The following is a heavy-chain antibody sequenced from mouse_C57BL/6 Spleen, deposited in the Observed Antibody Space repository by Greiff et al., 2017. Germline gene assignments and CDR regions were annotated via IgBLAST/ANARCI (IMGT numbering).Heavy chain of an antibody. CDR1: GYTFTSYW. V-gene: IGHV1-61*01. CDR3: ARAYDVEYYFDY. CDR2: IYPSDSET. Sequence: QVQLKQPGAELVRPGSSVKLSCKASGYTFTSYWMDWVKQRPGQGLEWIGNIYPSDSETHYNQKFKDKATLTVDKSSSTAYMQLSSLTSEDSAVYYCARAYDVEYYFDYWGQGTTLTVSS. D-gene: IGHD2-12*01. J-gene: IGHJ2*01.